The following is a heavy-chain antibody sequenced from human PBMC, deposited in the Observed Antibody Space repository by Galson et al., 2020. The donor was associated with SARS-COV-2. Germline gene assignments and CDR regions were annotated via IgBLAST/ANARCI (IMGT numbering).Heavy chain of an antibody. CDR2: IYHSGST. CDR1: GYSISSGYY. V-gene: IGHV4-38-2*02. Sequence: SETLSLTCTVSGYSISSGYYWGWIRQPPGKGLEWIGSIYHSGSTYYNPSLKSRVTISVDTSKNQFSLKLSSVTAADTAVYYCARAGVVAAIHGFDYWGQGTLVTVSS. J-gene: IGHJ4*02. CDR3: ARAGVVAAIHGFDY. D-gene: IGHD2-15*01.